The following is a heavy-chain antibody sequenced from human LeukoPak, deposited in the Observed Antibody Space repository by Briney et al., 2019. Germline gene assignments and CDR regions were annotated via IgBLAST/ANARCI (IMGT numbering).Heavy chain of an antibody. V-gene: IGHV5-51*01. D-gene: IGHD3-3*01. CDR1: GYTFTTYW. Sequence: GESLKISCKGSGYTFTTYWIGWVRQMPGKGLEWTGIIYPGDSDTRYSPSLQGQVTISADKSISTAYLQWSSLKASDTAMYYCARQKSAYDSEFDYWGQGTLVTVSS. CDR2: IYPGDSDT. CDR3: ARQKSAYDSEFDY. J-gene: IGHJ4*02.